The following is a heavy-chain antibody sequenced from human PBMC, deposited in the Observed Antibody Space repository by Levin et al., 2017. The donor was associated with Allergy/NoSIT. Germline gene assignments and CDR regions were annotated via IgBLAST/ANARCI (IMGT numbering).Heavy chain of an antibody. Sequence: PSETLSLTCAVSGGSISSSNWWSWVRQPPGKGLEWIGEIYHSGSTNYNPSLKSRVTISVDKSKNQFSLKLSSVTAAATAVYYCARVSGSSLYYYGSGSYSSFDYWGQGTLVTVSS. CDR3: ARVSGSSLYYYGSGSYSSFDY. CDR2: IYHSGST. J-gene: IGHJ4*02. V-gene: IGHV4-4*02. D-gene: IGHD3-10*01. CDR1: GGSISSSNW.